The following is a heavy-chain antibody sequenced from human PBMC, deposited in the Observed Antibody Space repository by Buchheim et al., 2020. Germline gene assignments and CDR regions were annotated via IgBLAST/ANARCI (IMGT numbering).Heavy chain of an antibody. V-gene: IGHV4-39*01. CDR2: IYYSGST. J-gene: IGHJ6*02. CDR1: GGSISSSSYY. D-gene: IGHD3-3*01. Sequence: QLQLQESGPGLVKPSETLSLTCTVSGGSISSSSYYWGWIRQPPGKGLEWIGSIYYSGSTYYNPSLKSRVTISVDTSKNQFSLKLSSVTAADTAVYYCASAYYDFWSGYPPGGYGMDVWGQGTT. CDR3: ASAYYDFWSGYPPGGYGMDV.